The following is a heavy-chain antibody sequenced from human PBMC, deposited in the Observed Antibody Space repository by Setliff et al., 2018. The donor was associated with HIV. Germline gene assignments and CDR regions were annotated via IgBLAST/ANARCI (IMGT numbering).Heavy chain of an antibody. CDR2: INPSGGST. Sequence: GASVKVSCKASGYTFSNYAIIWVRQAPGQGLEWMGIINPSGGSTSYAQKFQGRVTISMDASATTLYMELSNLRSEDTAVYYCARGRGNDYGDYSYYYMDVWGKGTTVTVSS. CDR1: GYTFSNYA. CDR3: ARGRGNDYGDYSYYYMDV. V-gene: IGHV1-46*01. J-gene: IGHJ6*03. D-gene: IGHD4-17*01.